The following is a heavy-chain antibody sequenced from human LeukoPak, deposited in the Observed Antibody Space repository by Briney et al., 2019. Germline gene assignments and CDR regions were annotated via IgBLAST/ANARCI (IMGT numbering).Heavy chain of an antibody. CDR2: IYYSGST. J-gene: IGHJ6*02. CDR3: AGYSSSWYSFYYYYGMDV. Sequence: SETLSLTCTVSGGSISSSSYYWGWIRQPPGEGLEWIGSIYYSGSTYYNPSLKSRVTISVDTSKNQFSLKLSSVTAADTAVYYCAGYSSSWYSFYYYYGMDVWGQGTTVTVSS. D-gene: IGHD6-13*01. V-gene: IGHV4-39*01. CDR1: GGSISSSSYY.